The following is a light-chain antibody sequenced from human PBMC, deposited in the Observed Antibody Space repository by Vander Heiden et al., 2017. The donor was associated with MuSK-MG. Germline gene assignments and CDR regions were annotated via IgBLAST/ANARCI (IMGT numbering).Light chain of an antibody. CDR2: AAS. CDR3: QQDDSYPLT. J-gene: IGKJ4*01. Sequence: AIQMTQSPSSFSASTGDRVTITCRASQGISSYLAWYQQKPGKAPKLLIYAASTLQSGVPTRFSPSGSGTEYTLTISCLQPEDFATYYCQQDDSYPLTFGGGTKVEIK. CDR1: QGISSY. V-gene: IGKV1-8*01.